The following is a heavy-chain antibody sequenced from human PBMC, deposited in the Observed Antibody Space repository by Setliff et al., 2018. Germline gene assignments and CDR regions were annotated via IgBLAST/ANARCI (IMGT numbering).Heavy chain of an antibody. CDR1: GGSFSGYY. CDR3: ARETLPYYFDY. CDR2: IKQDGSEK. J-gene: IGHJ4*02. Sequence: ETLSLTCAVYGGSFSGYYWSWIRQPPGKGLEWVANIKQDGSEKYYVDSVKGRFTISRDNAKNSLYLQMSSLRAEDTAVYYCARETLPYYFDYWGQGTLVTVSS. V-gene: IGHV3-7*01.